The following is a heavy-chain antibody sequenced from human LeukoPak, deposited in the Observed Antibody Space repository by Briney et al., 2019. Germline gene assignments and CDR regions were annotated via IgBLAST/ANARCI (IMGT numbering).Heavy chain of an antibody. D-gene: IGHD1-1*01. CDR3: ARRIPTTPSWFGR. CDR2: IYYSGNT. CDR1: GGSISDYY. Sequence: VKPSETLSLTWTVSGGSISDYYWTWLRQPPGKGLEWIGYIYYSGNTNYNPSLKSRVTISLDTSKNHFSLKLRSVTAADTAVYYCARRIPTTPSWFGRWGQGTLVSVSS. J-gene: IGHJ5*02. V-gene: IGHV4-59*08.